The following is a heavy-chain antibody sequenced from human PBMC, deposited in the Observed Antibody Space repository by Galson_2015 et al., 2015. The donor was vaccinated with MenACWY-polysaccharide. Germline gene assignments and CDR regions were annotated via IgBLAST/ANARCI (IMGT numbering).Heavy chain of an antibody. CDR3: ARDKQAAEGVYNWFDP. Sequence: SETLSLTCTVSGGSISSYYWSWIRQPARKGLEWIGRIYTSGSTNYNPSLKSRVTMSVDTSKNQFSLKLSSVTAADTAVYYCARDKQAAEGVYNWFDPWGQGTLVTVSS. CDR2: IYTSGST. V-gene: IGHV4-4*07. CDR1: GGSISSYY. D-gene: IGHD6-25*01. J-gene: IGHJ5*02.